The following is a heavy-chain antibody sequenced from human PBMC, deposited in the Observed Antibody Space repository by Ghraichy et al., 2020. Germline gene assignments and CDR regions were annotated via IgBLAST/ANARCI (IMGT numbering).Heavy chain of an antibody. CDR3: ARDLNRSSWYRAFDI. V-gene: IGHV4-59*01. Sequence: SETLSLTCTVSGGSISSYYWSWIRQPPGKGLEWIGYIYYSGTTNYNPSLKSRVTISVDTSKNQFSLKLTSVTAADTAVYYCARDLNRSSWYRAFDIWGPGTMVTVSS. CDR2: IYYSGTT. J-gene: IGHJ3*02. D-gene: IGHD6-13*01. CDR1: GGSISSYY.